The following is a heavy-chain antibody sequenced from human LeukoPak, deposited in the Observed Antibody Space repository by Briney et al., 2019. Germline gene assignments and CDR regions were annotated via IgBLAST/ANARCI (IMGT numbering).Heavy chain of an antibody. CDR3: ARGPYCSSASCYRVGAFDI. Sequence: GGSLRLSCAASGFTFSTYAMSWVRQAPGKGLEWVSAISGSGASTYYADSVKGRFTISRDNSKNTLSLQMNSLRAEDTAVYHCARGPYCSSASCYRVGAFDIWGRGTMVTVSS. D-gene: IGHD2-2*01. CDR1: GFTFSTYA. J-gene: IGHJ3*02. V-gene: IGHV3-23*01. CDR2: ISGSGAST.